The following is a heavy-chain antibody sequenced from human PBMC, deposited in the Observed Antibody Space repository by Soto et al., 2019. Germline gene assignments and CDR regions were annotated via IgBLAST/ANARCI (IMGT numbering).Heavy chain of an antibody. D-gene: IGHD6-6*01. J-gene: IGHJ5*02. CDR2: IHPGDSDT. Sequence: GEAVKISCKGAGYSFAIYCIGWVRHMPGKGLEWMGIIHPGDSDTRYSPSFRGQVTISADKSTSRAYLQWSSLEASDTAIYYCARLLAEYSASVGPWGQGTMVTVSS. V-gene: IGHV5-51*01. CDR3: ARLLAEYSASVGP. CDR1: GYSFAIYC.